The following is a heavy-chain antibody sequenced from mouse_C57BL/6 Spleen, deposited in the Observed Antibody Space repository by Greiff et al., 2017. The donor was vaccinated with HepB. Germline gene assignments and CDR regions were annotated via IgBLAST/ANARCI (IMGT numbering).Heavy chain of an antibody. CDR3: ARYAGFAY. Sequence: QVQLKESGAELARPGASVKLSCKASGYTFTSYGISWVKQRTGQGLEWIGEIYPRSGNTYYNEKFKGKATLTADKSSSTAYMELRSLTSEDSAVYFCARYAGFAYWGQGTLVTVSA. V-gene: IGHV1-81*01. D-gene: IGHD6-5*01. CDR2: IYPRSGNT. J-gene: IGHJ3*01. CDR1: GYTFTSYG.